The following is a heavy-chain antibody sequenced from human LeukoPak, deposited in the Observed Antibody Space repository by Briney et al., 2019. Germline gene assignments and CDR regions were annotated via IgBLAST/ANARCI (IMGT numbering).Heavy chain of an antibody. Sequence: VASVKVSCKASGGTFSSYAISWVRQAPGQGLEWMGGIIPIFGTANYAQKFQGRVTMTRDTSTSTVYMELSSLRSEDTAVYYCARDRVGATTGLGYWGQGTLVTVSS. D-gene: IGHD1-26*01. CDR1: GGTFSSYA. CDR3: ARDRVGATTGLGY. CDR2: IIPIFGTA. V-gene: IGHV1-69*05. J-gene: IGHJ4*02.